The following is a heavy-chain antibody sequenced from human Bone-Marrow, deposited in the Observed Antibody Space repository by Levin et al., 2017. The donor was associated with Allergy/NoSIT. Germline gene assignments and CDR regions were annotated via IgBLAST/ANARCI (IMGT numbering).Heavy chain of an antibody. V-gene: IGHV3-21*01. CDR1: GFTFSTYT. J-gene: IGHJ5*02. CDR3: ARGLEYSGLP. D-gene: IGHD5-12*01. Sequence: GGSLRLSCAASGFTFSTYTMNWVRQAPGKGLDWVSSITSNSSYIYYADSVKGRFTISRDNAKNSLYLQMNSLRVEDTAVYYCARGLEYSGLPWGQGTLVTVSS. CDR2: ITSNSSYI.